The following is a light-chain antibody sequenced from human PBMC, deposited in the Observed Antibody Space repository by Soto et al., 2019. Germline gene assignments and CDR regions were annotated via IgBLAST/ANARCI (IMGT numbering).Light chain of an antibody. V-gene: IGKV3D-15*01. CDR2: DAS. CDR1: QSVSSN. CDR3: QQYNNWQIT. Sequence: EIVLTQSPGTLSLSPGERATLSCRASQSVSSNLAWYQQKPGQAPRLLIYDASNRATGIPARFSGSGSGTEFTLTISSLQSEDFAVYYCQQYNNWQITFGQGTRLEIK. J-gene: IGKJ5*01.